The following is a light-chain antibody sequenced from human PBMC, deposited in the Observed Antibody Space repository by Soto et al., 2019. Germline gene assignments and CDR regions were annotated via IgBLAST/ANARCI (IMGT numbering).Light chain of an antibody. CDR3: SSYTSSNTYV. CDR1: SSDVGGYNY. Sequence: QSVLTQPASVSGSPGQSITVSCTGTSSDVGGYNYVSWYQQHPGKVPQLMIYDVSNRPSGVSNRFSGSKSGNTASLTISGLQAEDEADYYCSSYTSSNTYVFGTGTQLTVL. V-gene: IGLV2-14*01. J-gene: IGLJ1*01. CDR2: DVS.